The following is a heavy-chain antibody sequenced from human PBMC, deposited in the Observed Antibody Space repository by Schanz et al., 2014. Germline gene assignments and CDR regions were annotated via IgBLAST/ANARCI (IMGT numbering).Heavy chain of an antibody. J-gene: IGHJ5*02. CDR1: GYTFSTYA. D-gene: IGHD6-13*01. Sequence: QVQLVQSGSELKKPGASVKVSCKASGYTFSTYAMNWVRQAPGQGPEWLGWINTITGNPIYAQGFTGRFVFSLDTSVSTIFLHISSLTTDDTAIYYCVRDRATYSSRWYRSFGSWGQGTLVTVSS. CDR2: INTITGNP. CDR3: VRDRATYSSRWYRSFGS. V-gene: IGHV7-4-1*02.